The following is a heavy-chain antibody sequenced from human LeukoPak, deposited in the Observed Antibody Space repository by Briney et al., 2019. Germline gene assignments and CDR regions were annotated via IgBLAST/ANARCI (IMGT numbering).Heavy chain of an antibody. V-gene: IGHV3-73*01. J-gene: IGHJ5*02. CDR1: GFTFSGSA. D-gene: IGHD1-26*01. CDR3: TRDSGTYNWFDP. Sequence: GGSLRLSCAASGFTFSGSAIHWVRQSSGKGLEWVAQIDKKDKGYATATAYAASVKGRFTISRDDSINTAYLQMKSLKTEDTALYYCTRDSGTYNWFDPWGQGTLVTVPS. CDR2: IDKKDKGYATAT.